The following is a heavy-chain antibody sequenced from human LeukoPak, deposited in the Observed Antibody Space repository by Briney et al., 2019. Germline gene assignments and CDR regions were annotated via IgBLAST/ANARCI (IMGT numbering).Heavy chain of an antibody. CDR2: IYYSGST. CDR3: ASSSYSSSWYPYYYYGMDV. CDR1: GGSISFYY. V-gene: IGHV4-59*08. J-gene: IGHJ6*02. Sequence: PSETLSLTCTLSGGSISFYYWNWIRQPPGKGLEWIGYIYYSGSTNYNPSLKSRVTISVDTSKNQFSLKLSSVTAADTAVYYCASSSYSSSWYPYYYYGMDVWGQGTTVTVSS. D-gene: IGHD6-13*01.